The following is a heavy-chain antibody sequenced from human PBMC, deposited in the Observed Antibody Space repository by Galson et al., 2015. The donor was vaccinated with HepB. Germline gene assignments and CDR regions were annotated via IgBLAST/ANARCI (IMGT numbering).Heavy chain of an antibody. V-gene: IGHV3-21*01. Sequence: SLRLSCAASGFTVSSNYMNWVRQAPGKGLEWVSSISSSSSYIYYADSVKGRFTISRDNAKNSLYLQMNSLRAEDTAVYYCARDPREWLVYYYYYGMDVWGQGTTVTVSS. J-gene: IGHJ6*02. D-gene: IGHD6-19*01. CDR3: ARDPREWLVYYYYYGMDV. CDR1: GFTVSSNY. CDR2: ISSSSSYI.